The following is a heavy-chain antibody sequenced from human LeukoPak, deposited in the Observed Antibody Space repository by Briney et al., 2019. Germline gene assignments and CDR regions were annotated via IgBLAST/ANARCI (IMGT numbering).Heavy chain of an antibody. CDR1: GFTVSANY. CDR2: LYSGGST. D-gene: IGHD2-15*01. Sequence: AGGSLRLSCAASGFTVSANYMSWVRQAPGKGLEWVSVLYSGGSTYYADSVKGRFTISRDNAKNSLYLQMNSLRAEDTAVYYCARDGRYCSGGSCYSHSYYYYMDVWGKGTTVIVSS. CDR3: ARDGRYCSGGSCYSHSYYYYMDV. J-gene: IGHJ6*03. V-gene: IGHV3-53*01.